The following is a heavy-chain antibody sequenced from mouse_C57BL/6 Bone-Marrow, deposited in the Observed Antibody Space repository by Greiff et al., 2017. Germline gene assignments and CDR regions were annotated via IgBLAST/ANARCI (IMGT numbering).Heavy chain of an antibody. Sequence: EVKVVESGGGLVQPGGSLKLSCAASGFTFSDYYMYWVRQTPEKRLEWVAYISNGGGSTYYPDTVKGRFTISRDNAKNTLYLQMSRLKSEDTAMYYCARRGDYDEDAMDYWGQGTSVTVSS. J-gene: IGHJ4*01. V-gene: IGHV5-12*01. D-gene: IGHD2-4*01. CDR2: ISNGGGST. CDR3: ARRGDYDEDAMDY. CDR1: GFTFSDYY.